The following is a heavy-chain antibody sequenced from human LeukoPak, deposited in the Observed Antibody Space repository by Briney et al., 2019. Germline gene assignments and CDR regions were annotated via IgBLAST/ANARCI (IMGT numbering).Heavy chain of an antibody. CDR2: IYTTGST. Sequence: SETLSLTCTVSGGSISSGSYFWSWIRQPAGKGLEWIGRIYTTGSTNYNPSLKSRVTVFMDTSKNQVSLKVSSVTAADTAVYYCARIPTNAVPSAHNGFDIWGQGTMLTVSS. J-gene: IGHJ3*02. D-gene: IGHD6-19*01. V-gene: IGHV4-61*02. CDR1: GGSISSGSYF. CDR3: ARIPTNAVPSAHNGFDI.